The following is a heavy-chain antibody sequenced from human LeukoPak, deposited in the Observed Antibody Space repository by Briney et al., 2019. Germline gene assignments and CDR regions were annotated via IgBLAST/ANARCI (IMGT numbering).Heavy chain of an antibody. CDR2: IYSGGST. D-gene: IGHD6-19*01. J-gene: IGHJ4*02. CDR3: ARNPTGSGWYQGDY. CDR1: GFTVSSNY. Sequence: GGSLRLSCAASGFTVSSNYMSWVRQAPGKGLEWVSVIYSGGSTYYADSVKGRFTISRDNSKNTLYLQMNSLRAEDTAVYYCARNPTGSGWYQGDYWGQGTLVTVSS. V-gene: IGHV3-66*01.